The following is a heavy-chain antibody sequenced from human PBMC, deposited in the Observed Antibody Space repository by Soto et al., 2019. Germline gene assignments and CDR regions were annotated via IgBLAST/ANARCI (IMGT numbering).Heavy chain of an antibody. D-gene: IGHD6-6*01. CDR2: IIPIFGTA. CDR1: GGTFSSYA. J-gene: IGHJ6*02. CDR3: ARYVEIRAARRVAGSYYGMDV. V-gene: IGHV1-69*13. Sequence: ASVKISCKASGGTFSSYAISWVRQAPGQGLEWMGGIIPIFGTANYAQKFQGRVTITADESTSTAYMELSSLRSEDTAVYYCARYVEIRAARRVAGSYYGMDVWGQGTTVTVSS.